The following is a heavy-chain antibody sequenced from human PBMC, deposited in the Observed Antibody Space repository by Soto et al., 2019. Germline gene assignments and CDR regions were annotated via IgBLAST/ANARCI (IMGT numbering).Heavy chain of an antibody. CDR2: IRSKPNNYAT. V-gene: IGHV3-73*01. Sequence: EVQLVESGGGLVQPGGSLKLSCAASGFTFSGSAMHWVRQASGKGLEWVGRIRSKPNNYATAYGASVKGRFTISRDDSKNRAYLQMNSLNTEDTAVYYCSRQASDFWSCKPQSYIDVWGKGTTVTVSS. D-gene: IGHD3-3*01. J-gene: IGHJ6*03. CDR3: SRQASDFWSCKPQSYIDV. CDR1: GFTFSGSA.